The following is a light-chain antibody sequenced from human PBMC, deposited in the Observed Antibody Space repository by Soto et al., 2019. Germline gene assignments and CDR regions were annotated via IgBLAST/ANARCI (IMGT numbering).Light chain of an antibody. Sequence: EIVMTQSPATLSVSPGERATVSFMASQSVRDRFAWSQLQPGRASMLGVYGASAGATGIPARFSGSGYGADFVLTISSREPEDVAVDYCQQHSNWTPTTFGQGTRLEIK. CDR2: GAS. V-gene: IGKV3D-15*01. CDR1: QSVRDR. J-gene: IGKJ5*01. CDR3: QQHSNWTPTT.